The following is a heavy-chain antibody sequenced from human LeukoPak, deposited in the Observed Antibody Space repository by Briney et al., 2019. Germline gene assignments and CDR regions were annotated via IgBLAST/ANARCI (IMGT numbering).Heavy chain of an antibody. CDR2: ISAYNGNT. CDR1: GYTFISYG. J-gene: IGHJ6*02. D-gene: IGHD2-2*02. CDR3: ARDRLRYCSSTSCYTPLHSYYYYGMDV. V-gene: IGHV1-18*01. Sequence: ASVKVSCKASGYTFISYGISWVRQAPGQGLEWMGWISAYNGNTNYAQKLQGRVTMTTDTSTSTAYMELRSLRSDDTAVYYCARDRLRYCSSTSCYTPLHSYYYYGMDVWGQGTTVTVSS.